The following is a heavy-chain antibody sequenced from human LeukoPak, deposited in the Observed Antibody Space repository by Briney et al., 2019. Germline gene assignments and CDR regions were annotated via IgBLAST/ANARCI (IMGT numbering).Heavy chain of an antibody. V-gene: IGHV3-23*01. CDR1: GFTFSNYA. CDR2: ISGTGTST. Sequence: PGGSLRLSCAASGFTFSNYAMSWVRQAPGKGLEWVSGISGTGTSTYYAESVKGRSTVSRDNSKNTLYLQMNSLRAEDTAVYYCAKAVQWLAQYFDYWGLGTLVTISS. J-gene: IGHJ4*02. D-gene: IGHD6-19*01. CDR3: AKAVQWLAQYFDY.